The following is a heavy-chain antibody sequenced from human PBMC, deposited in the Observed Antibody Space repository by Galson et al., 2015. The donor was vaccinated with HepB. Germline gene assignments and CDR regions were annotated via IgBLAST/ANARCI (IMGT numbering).Heavy chain of an antibody. V-gene: IGHV3-15*01. D-gene: IGHD5-12*01. CDR1: GITFSNAW. J-gene: IGHJ4*02. Sequence: SLRLSCAASGITFSNAWMTWVRQAPGKGLQWVGRIKSKTDGGTTDYAAPLRGRFTILRDDSKNTLYLEMNSLKIEDTALYYCATGYDEYPGAFDSWGQGTLVTVSS. CDR3: ATGYDEYPGAFDS. CDR2: IKSKTDGGTT.